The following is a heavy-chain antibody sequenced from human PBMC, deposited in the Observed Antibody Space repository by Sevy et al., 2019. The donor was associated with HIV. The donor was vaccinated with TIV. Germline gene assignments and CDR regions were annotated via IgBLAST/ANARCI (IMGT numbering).Heavy chain of an antibody. V-gene: IGHV4-38-2*01. Sequence: SETLSLTCAVSGYSISSGYYWGWIRQPPGKGLEWIGGTYHSGSTSYNPSPKSRVPISVDTCKNQFSLKLSSVTAADTAVYYCARQQSCSSTSCYLPFWYFDLWGRGTLVTVSS. CDR1: GYSISSGYY. CDR2: TYHSGST. J-gene: IGHJ2*01. D-gene: IGHD2-2*01. CDR3: ARQQSCSSTSCYLPFWYFDL.